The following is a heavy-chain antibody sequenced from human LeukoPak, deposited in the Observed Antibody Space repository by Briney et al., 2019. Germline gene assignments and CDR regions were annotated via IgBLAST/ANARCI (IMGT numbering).Heavy chain of an antibody. CDR3: ARFTNSVAAAYYFDY. Sequence: GESLKISCKGSGYSFTSYWIGWVRQMPGKGLEWMGIIYPGDSDTRYSPSFQGQVTISAVKSISTAYLQWSSLKASDTAMYYCARFTNSVAAAYYFDYWGQGTLVTVSS. CDR1: GYSFTSYW. J-gene: IGHJ4*02. D-gene: IGHD2-15*01. CDR2: IYPGDSDT. V-gene: IGHV5-51*01.